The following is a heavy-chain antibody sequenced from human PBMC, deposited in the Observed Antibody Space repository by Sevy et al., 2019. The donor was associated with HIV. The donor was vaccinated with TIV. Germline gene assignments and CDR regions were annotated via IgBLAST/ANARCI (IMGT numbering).Heavy chain of an antibody. Sequence: SETLSLTCTVSGGSISSSSYYWGWIRQPPGKGLEWIGSIYYSGSTYYNPSLKSRVTISVDTSKNQFSLKLSSVTTADTAVYYCARTPEADYWGQGTLVTVSS. V-gene: IGHV4-39*01. D-gene: IGHD2-15*01. J-gene: IGHJ4*02. CDR2: IYYSGST. CDR1: GGSISSSSYY. CDR3: ARTPEADY.